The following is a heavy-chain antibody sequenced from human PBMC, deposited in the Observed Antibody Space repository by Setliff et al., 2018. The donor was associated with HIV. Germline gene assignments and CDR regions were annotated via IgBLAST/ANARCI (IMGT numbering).Heavy chain of an antibody. CDR1: GGSISSSSYY. V-gene: IGHV4-39*01. CDR3: ARYRYYYDSSGYGRWFDP. Sequence: SETLSLTCTVSGGSISSSSYYWGWIRQPPGKGLEWIGNIYYSGSTYYNPSLKSRVTISVDTSENQFSLRLNSVTAADTAVYYCARYRYYYDSSGYGRWFDPWGQGTQVTAPQ. D-gene: IGHD3-22*01. J-gene: IGHJ5*02. CDR2: IYYSGST.